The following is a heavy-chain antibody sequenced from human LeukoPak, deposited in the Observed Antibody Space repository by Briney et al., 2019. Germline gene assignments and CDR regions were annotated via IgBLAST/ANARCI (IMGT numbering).Heavy chain of an antibody. D-gene: IGHD6-19*01. V-gene: IGHV4-59*01. CDR3: AQGSSGWYYFDY. Sequence: SETLSLTCTVSGGSISSYYWSWIRQPPGKGLEWIGYIYYGGSTNYNPSLKSRVTISVDTSKNQFSLKLSSATAADTAAYYCAQGSSGWYYFDYWGQGTLVTVSS. J-gene: IGHJ4*02. CDR2: IYYGGST. CDR1: GGSISSYY.